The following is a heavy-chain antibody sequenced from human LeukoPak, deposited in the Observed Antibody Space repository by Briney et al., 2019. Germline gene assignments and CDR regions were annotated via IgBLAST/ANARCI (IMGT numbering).Heavy chain of an antibody. D-gene: IGHD4-17*01. CDR2: ISPNIGGT. Sequence: ASVKVSCKASGYTFTGYYMHWVRQAPGQGLEWMGWISPNIGGTNYAQKFQGRVTMTRDTSISTAYMELSSLRSDDTAVYYCAREGPLRLPYFDPWGQGTLVTVSS. CDR1: GYTFTGYY. CDR3: AREGPLRLPYFDP. J-gene: IGHJ5*02. V-gene: IGHV1-2*02.